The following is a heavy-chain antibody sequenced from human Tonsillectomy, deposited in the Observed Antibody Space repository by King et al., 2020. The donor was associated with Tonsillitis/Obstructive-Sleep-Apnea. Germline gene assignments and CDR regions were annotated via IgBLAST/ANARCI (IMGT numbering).Heavy chain of an antibody. V-gene: IGHV3-30*01. J-gene: IGHJ4*02. CDR1: GFSFDHYV. D-gene: IGHD2-15*01. Sequence: VHLVESGGGVVQPGRSLRLSCVASGFSFDHYVIHWVRQAPGKGLEWVALISSDGNKPFYADSVKGRFTISRDNSDNTHYLQMNSLRVDDLAVYYCARVESSYCRGRGCYGYFFDYWGQGALVTVSS. CDR2: ISSDGNKP. CDR3: ARVESSYCRGRGCYGYFFDY.